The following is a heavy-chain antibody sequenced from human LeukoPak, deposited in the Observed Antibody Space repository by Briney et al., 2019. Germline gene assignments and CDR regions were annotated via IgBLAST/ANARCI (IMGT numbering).Heavy chain of an antibody. D-gene: IGHD2-8*01. V-gene: IGHV3-33*06. J-gene: IGHJ3*02. Sequence: GGSLRLSCAASGFTFSSCGMHWVRQAPGKGLEWVAVIWYDGSNKYYADSVKGRFTISRDNSKNTLYLQMNSLRAEDTAVYYCAKDPVSLRLDAFDIWGQGTMVTVSS. CDR3: AKDPVSLRLDAFDI. CDR2: IWYDGSNK. CDR1: GFTFSSCG.